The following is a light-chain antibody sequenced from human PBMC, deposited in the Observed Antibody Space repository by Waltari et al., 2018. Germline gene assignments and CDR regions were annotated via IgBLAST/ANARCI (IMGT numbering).Light chain of an antibody. CDR1: QSISNY. CDR2: AAS. J-gene: IGKJ5*01. Sequence: DIQMTQSPSSLSVSVGDRVTITCRASQSISNYLNWCQQKPGKAPKLLIFAASSLQSGVPSRFSGSGSGTDFTLTISSLQPEDFATYYCQQSYSTPITFGQGTRLEIK. CDR3: QQSYSTPIT. V-gene: IGKV1-39*01.